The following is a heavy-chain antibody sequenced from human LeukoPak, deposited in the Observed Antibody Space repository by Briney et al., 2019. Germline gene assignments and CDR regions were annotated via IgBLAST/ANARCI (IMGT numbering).Heavy chain of an antibody. V-gene: IGHV3-33*01. CDR2: IWYDGSNK. D-gene: IGHD2-2*01. Sequence: PGGSLRLSCAASGFTFSSYGMHWVRQAPGKGQGWGAVIWYDGSNKYYADPVKGRFTISRDNSKNTLYLQMNSLRAEDTAVYYCAREGYCSSTSCSWFDYWGPGTLVTVSS. CDR1: GFTFSSYG. J-gene: IGHJ4*02. CDR3: AREGYCSSTSCSWFDY.